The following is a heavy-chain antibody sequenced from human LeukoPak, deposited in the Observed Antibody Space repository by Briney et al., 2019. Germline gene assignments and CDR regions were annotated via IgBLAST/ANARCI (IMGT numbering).Heavy chain of an antibody. Sequence: GGSLRLSCAASGFIFSGFWMTWVRQAPGKGLEWVANIKQDGTEKYYVDSVKGRFTISRDNAKNSLYLQMNSLRAGDTAVYYCARDASGGLLDYWGQGTLVTVSS. CDR1: GFIFSGFW. D-gene: IGHD5-12*01. CDR3: ARDASGGLLDY. V-gene: IGHV3-7*01. CDR2: IKQDGTEK. J-gene: IGHJ4*02.